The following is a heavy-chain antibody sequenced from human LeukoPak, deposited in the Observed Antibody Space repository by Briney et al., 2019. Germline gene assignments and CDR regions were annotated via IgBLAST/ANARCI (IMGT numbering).Heavy chain of an antibody. CDR3: TKPKAYSSGWYADY. CDR1: GFTFGDYA. D-gene: IGHD6-19*01. CDR2: IRSKAYGGTT. V-gene: IGHV3-49*04. Sequence: GGSLRLSCTASGFTFGDYAMSWVRQAPGKGLEWVGFIRSKAYGGTTEYAASVKGRCTISRDDSKSIAYLQMNSLKTEDTAVYYCTKPKAYSSGWYADYWGQGTLVTVSS. J-gene: IGHJ4*02.